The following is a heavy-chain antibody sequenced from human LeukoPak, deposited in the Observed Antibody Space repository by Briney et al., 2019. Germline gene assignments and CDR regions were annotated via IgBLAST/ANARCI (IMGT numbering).Heavy chain of an antibody. Sequence: SQTLSLTCAISGDSVSSTTAAWNWIRQSPSSGLEWLGRTYYRSKWKNDYAASVRSRITINPDTSKNQFSLQLNPVTPEDTAVYYCARSGADIDYWGQGTLVTVS. CDR1: GDSVSSTTAA. CDR2: TYYRSKWKN. CDR3: ARSGADIDY. J-gene: IGHJ4*02. V-gene: IGHV6-1*01. D-gene: IGHD3-10*01.